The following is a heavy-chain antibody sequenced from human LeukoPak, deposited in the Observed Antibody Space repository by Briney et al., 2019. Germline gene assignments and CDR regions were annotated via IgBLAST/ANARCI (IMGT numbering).Heavy chain of an antibody. D-gene: IGHD3-22*01. J-gene: IGHJ4*02. Sequence: ASVKVSCKASGYTFICYAMHWVRQAPGQRLEWMGWINAGNGNTKYSQKLQGRVTITRDTSATTAYMELSSLRSEDTAVYYCARGDYYYDSSGCFDYWGQGTLVTVSS. CDR3: ARGDYYYDSSGCFDY. CDR2: INAGNGNT. CDR1: GYTFICYA. V-gene: IGHV1-3*01.